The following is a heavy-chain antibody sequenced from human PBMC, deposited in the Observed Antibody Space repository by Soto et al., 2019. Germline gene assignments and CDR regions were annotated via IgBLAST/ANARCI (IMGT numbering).Heavy chain of an antibody. V-gene: IGHV4-4*02. J-gene: IGHJ4*02. Sequence: PSETLSLTCAVSGVSISSSNWLSWVRQPPGKGLEWIGEIYHSGSTNYNPSLKSRVTISVDTSKNQFSLKLSSVTAADTAVYYCARHANSSGWYFQVGSHIDYWGQGTLVTVSS. D-gene: IGHD6-19*01. CDR2: IYHSGST. CDR3: ARHANSSGWYFQVGSHIDY. CDR1: GVSISSSNW.